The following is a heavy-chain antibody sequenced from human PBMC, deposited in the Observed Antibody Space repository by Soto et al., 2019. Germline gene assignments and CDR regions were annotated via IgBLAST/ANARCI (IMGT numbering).Heavy chain of an antibody. D-gene: IGHD2-21*02. V-gene: IGHV1-69*13. CDR3: ARTIVVVTAIRYYYYGMDV. CDR1: GGTFSSYA. Sequence: SVKVSCKASGGTFSSYAISWVRQAPGQGLEWMGGIIPIFGTANYAQKFQGRVTITADESTSTAYMELSSLRSEDTAVYYCARTIVVVTAIRYYYYGMDVWGQGXTVTVYS. CDR2: IIPIFGTA. J-gene: IGHJ6*02.